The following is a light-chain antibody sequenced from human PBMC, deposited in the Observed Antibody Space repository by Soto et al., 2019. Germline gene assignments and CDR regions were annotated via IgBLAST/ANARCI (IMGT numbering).Light chain of an antibody. CDR2: AAS. J-gene: IGKJ2*01. V-gene: IGKV1-39*01. CDR3: QQSYSTPF. Sequence: DIQMTQSPSSLSASVGDRVTITCRASQSISSYLNWYQQKPGKAPKLLIYAASSLQSGVPSRFSGSGSGTDFTLTISSLQPEDFATYYWQQSYSTPFFGQGTKLEIK. CDR1: QSISSY.